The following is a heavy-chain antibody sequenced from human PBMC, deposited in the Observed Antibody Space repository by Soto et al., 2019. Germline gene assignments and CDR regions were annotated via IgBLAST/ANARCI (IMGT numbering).Heavy chain of an antibody. V-gene: IGHV4-34*01. CDR1: GGSFSGYY. J-gene: IGHJ6*02. CDR2: INHSGST. CDR3: ARRRGDV. Sequence: TSETLSLTCAVYGGSFSGYYWSWIRQPPGKGLEWIGEINHSGSTNYNPSLKSRVTISVDTSKNQFSLKLSSVTAADTAVYYCARRRGDVWGQGTTVTVSS.